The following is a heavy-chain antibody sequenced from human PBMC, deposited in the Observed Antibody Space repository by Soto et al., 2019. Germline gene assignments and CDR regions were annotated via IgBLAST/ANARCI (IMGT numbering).Heavy chain of an antibody. J-gene: IGHJ4*02. CDR3: ARDFAAATQGPDS. Sequence: GGSLRLSCAASGFTFNHYGMHWVRQAPGKGLEWVAVIWYDGSDKYTADSVKGRFTIYKDDSKNTLYLQMNSLRVEDTAVYYCARDFAAATQGPDSWGQGILVTV. D-gene: IGHD2-15*01. CDR1: GFTFNHYG. CDR2: IWYDGSDK. V-gene: IGHV3-33*01.